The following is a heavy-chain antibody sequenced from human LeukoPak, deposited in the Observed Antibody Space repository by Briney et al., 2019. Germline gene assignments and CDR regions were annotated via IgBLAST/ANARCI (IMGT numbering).Heavy chain of an antibody. V-gene: IGHV3-21*01. CDR3: ARGGVPAAKNPADY. CDR1: GFTFSSYS. CDR2: ISSSSSYI. Sequence: GGSLRLSCAASGFTFSSYSMNWVCQAPGKGLEWVSSISSSSSYIYYADSVKGRFTISRDNAKNSLYLQMNSLRAEDTAVYYCARGGVPAAKNPADYWGQGTLVTVSS. J-gene: IGHJ4*02. D-gene: IGHD2-2*01.